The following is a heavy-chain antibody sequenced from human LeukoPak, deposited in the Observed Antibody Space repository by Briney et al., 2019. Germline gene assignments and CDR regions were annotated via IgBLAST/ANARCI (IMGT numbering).Heavy chain of an antibody. Sequence: GGSLRLSCAASGFTFSSYWMSWVRQAPGKGLEWVANIKQDGSEKYYVDSVKGRFTISRDNAKNSLYLQMNSLKTEDTAVYYCISSVITVRALTRDYWGQGTLVTVSS. CDR1: GFTFSSYW. J-gene: IGHJ4*02. D-gene: IGHD3-22*01. CDR2: IKQDGSEK. CDR3: ISSVITVRALTRDY. V-gene: IGHV3-7*03.